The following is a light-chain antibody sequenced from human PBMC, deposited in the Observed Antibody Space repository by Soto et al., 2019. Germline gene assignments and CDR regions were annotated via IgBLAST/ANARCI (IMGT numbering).Light chain of an antibody. CDR1: QSISNN. CDR3: QQYNNWWT. CDR2: GAS. V-gene: IGKV3-15*01. J-gene: IGKJ1*01. Sequence: EIVMTQSPATLSVSPGERATLSCRASQSISNNFSWYHQRPGQAPRLLIYGASTRATGIPATFSGSGSGTEFTLTISILPSEDFAVYYCQQYNNWWTFGQGTRVEIK.